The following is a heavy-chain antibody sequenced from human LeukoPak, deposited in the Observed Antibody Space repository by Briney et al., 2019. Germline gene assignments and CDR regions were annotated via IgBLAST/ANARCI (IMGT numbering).Heavy chain of an antibody. CDR3: ARREPAASLDY. CDR2: INPNSGDT. D-gene: IGHD2-2*01. CDR1: AYTFTGYY. Sequence: ASVKVSCKTSAYTFTGYYMHWVRQAPGQGLEWMGWINPNSGDTNYAQKFQGRVTMTRDTSISTAYMELSRLRSDDTAVYYCARREPAASLDYWGQGTLVTVSS. V-gene: IGHV1-2*02. J-gene: IGHJ4*02.